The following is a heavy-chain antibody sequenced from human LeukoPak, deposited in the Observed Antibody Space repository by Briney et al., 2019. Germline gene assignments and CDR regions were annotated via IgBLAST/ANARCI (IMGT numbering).Heavy chain of an antibody. Sequence: GASVKVSCKASGYIFSDYYIHWVRQAPGQGLEWMGWIHPKSGDTNYAQKFQGRVTMTRDTSITTSYMELSRLRSEDTAVYYCARRGSSSSEYFQRWGQGTLVTVSS. D-gene: IGHD6-6*01. CDR2: IHPKSGDT. J-gene: IGHJ1*01. CDR3: ARRGSSSSEYFQR. V-gene: IGHV1-2*02. CDR1: GYIFSDYY.